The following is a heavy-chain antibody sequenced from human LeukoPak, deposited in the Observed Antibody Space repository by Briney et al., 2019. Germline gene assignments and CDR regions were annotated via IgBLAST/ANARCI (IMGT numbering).Heavy chain of an antibody. D-gene: IGHD3-10*01. CDR3: AKVPYSDYGSGRPPFMDA. CDR1: GFTFSNYA. Sequence: PGGSLRLSCAASGFTFSNYAMSWVRQAPGKGLEWVSTISGSGDSTYYADSVNGRLTISRDNFKNTLHLQMNSLRAEDTALYYCAKVPYSDYGSGRPPFMDAWGQGTTVTVSS. J-gene: IGHJ6*02. V-gene: IGHV3-23*01. CDR2: ISGSGDST.